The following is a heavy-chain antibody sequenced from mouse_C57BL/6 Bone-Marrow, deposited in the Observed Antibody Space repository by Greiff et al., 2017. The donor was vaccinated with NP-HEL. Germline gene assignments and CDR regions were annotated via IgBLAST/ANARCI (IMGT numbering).Heavy chain of an antibody. D-gene: IGHD4-1*01. J-gene: IGHJ2*01. CDR2: ILPGSGST. Sequence: VQLQQSGAELMKPGASVKLSCTATGYTFTCYWIEWVKQRPGHGLEWIGEILPGSGSTNYNAKFKGKATFTADTSSNTANMQLSSLTTEDAAIYYCARWDLALDYWGQGTTLTVSS. V-gene: IGHV1-9*01. CDR3: ARWDLALDY. CDR1: GYTFTCYW.